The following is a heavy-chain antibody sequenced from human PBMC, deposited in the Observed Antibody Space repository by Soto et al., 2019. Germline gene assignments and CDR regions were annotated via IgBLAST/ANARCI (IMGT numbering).Heavy chain of an antibody. V-gene: IGHV3-74*01. CDR3: ARAPVVDFDY. CDR2: INSDGSST. D-gene: IGHD2-15*01. Sequence: PGESLKISCAASGFTFSSYWMHWVRQAPGKGLVWVSRINSDGSSTSYADSVKGRFTISRDNAKNTLYLQMNSLRAEDTAVYYCARAPVVDFDYWGQGTLVTVSS. J-gene: IGHJ4*02. CDR1: GFTFSSYW.